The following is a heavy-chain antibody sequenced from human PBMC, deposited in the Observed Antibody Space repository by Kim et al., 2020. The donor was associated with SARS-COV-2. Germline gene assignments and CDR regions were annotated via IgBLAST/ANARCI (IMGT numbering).Heavy chain of an antibody. Sequence: SETLSLTCTVSGGSISSYYWSWIRQPPGKGLEWIGYIYYSGSTNYNPSLKSRVTISVDTSKNQFSLKLSSVTAADTAVYYCARGLERWWFDPWGQGTLVTVSS. CDR3: ARGLERWWFDP. V-gene: IGHV4-59*01. CDR2: IYYSGST. J-gene: IGHJ5*02. CDR1: GGSISSYY.